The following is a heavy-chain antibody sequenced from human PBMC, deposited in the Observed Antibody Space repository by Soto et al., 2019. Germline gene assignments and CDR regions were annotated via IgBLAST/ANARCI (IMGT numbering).Heavy chain of an antibody. Sequence: ASVKVSCKASGYTFTGYYMHWVRQAPGQGLEWMGWINPNSGGTNYAQKFQGWVTMTRDTSISTAYMELSRLRSDDTAVYYCARAPTGGFGEFLNWFDPWGQGTLVTVSS. CDR3: ARAPTGGFGEFLNWFDP. CDR2: INPNSGGT. V-gene: IGHV1-2*04. CDR1: GYTFTGYY. J-gene: IGHJ5*02. D-gene: IGHD3-10*01.